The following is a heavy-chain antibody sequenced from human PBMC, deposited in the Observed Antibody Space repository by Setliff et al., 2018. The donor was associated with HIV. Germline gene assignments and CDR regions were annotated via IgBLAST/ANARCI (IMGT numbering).Heavy chain of an antibody. CDR1: GFPFSSYS. J-gene: IGHJ6*03. CDR3: ARDTISYHYDSTAYYTYSMDV. Sequence: GGSLRLSCAASGFPFSSYSMNWFRQAPGKGLEWVSYISGSSRSIYHADSVKGRFTVSRDNAKNSLFMQMNNLRVEDAAVYYCARDTISYHYDSTAYYTYSMDVWGKGTTVTVSS. V-gene: IGHV3-48*01. CDR2: ISGSSRSI. D-gene: IGHD3-22*01.